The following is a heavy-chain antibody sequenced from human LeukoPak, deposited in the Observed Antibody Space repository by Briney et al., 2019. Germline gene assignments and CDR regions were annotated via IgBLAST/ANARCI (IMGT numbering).Heavy chain of an antibody. CDR1: GYSISSGYY. Sequence: WETLSLTCTVSGYSISSGYYWGWIRQPPGKGLEWTGSVYHSGRTYYNPSLKSRVTISVDTSKNQFSLKLSSVTAADTAVYYCAREGDSSSVGWFDPWGQGTLVTVSS. D-gene: IGHD6-13*01. V-gene: IGHV4-38-2*02. CDR2: VYHSGRT. CDR3: AREGDSSSVGWFDP. J-gene: IGHJ5*02.